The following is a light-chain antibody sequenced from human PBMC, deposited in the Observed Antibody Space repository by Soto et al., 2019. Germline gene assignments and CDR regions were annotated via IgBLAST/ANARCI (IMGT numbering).Light chain of an antibody. CDR2: RNN. J-gene: IGLJ1*01. V-gene: IGLV1-47*01. CDR1: ISNIGSNY. Sequence: QSVLTQSPSASGTPGQRVTISCSGSISNIGSNYVYWYQQLPGTAPKLLIYRNNQRPSGVPDRFSGSKSGTSASLGISGLRSEDEADYYCAAWDDSLSGYVFGTGTKVTVL. CDR3: AAWDDSLSGYV.